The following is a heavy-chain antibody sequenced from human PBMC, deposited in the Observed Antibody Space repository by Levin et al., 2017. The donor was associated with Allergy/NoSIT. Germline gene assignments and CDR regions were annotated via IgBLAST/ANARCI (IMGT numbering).Heavy chain of an antibody. CDR1: GFTFSSYA. J-gene: IGHJ6*02. CDR3: GKVHDYVWGSYNDYGMDV. Sequence: GGSLRLSCAASGFTFSSYAMSWVRQAPGKGLEWVSAISGSGGSTYYADSVKGRFTISRDNSKNTLYLQMNSLRAEDTAVYYCGKVHDYVWGSYNDYGMDVWGQGTTVTVSS. CDR2: ISGSGGST. V-gene: IGHV3-23*01. D-gene: IGHD3-16*01.